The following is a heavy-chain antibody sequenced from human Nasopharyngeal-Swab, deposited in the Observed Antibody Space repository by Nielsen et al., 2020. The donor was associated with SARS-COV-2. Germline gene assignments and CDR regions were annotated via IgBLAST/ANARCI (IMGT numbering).Heavy chain of an antibody. CDR2: ISGDGSAT. J-gene: IGHJ6*02. CDR3: TRTEDSLAGMEV. D-gene: IGHD3-22*01. CDR1: GFTFSTYW. V-gene: IGHV3-74*01. Sequence: GGSLRLTCAACGFTFSTYWMQWVRQVPGKGLVWVSCISGDGSATSYADSVKGRFTISRDNAKNTLYLQMNSLRAEDTAVYYCTRTEDSLAGMEVWGQGTTVTVSS.